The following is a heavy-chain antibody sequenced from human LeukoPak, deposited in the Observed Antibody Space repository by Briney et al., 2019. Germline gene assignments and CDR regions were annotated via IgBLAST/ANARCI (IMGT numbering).Heavy chain of an antibody. CDR3: ARWTVVRNFDY. CDR2: ISSSSSYI. V-gene: IGHV3-21*01. CDR1: GFTFSSYS. D-gene: IGHD3-10*01. J-gene: IGHJ4*02. Sequence: GGSLRLSYASTGFTFSSYSMNWVRQAPGKGLEWVSSISSSSSYIYYADSVKGRFTISRDNAKNSLYLQMNSLRAEDTAVYYCARWTVVRNFDYWGQGTLVTVSS.